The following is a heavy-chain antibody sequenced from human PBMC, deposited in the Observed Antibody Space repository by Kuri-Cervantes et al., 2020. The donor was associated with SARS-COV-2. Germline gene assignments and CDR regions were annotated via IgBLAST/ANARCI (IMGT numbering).Heavy chain of an antibody. V-gene: IGHV1-69*04. J-gene: IGHJ4*02. CDR3: ASGGITMIVVAHPFDY. CDR1: GGTFSSYA. Sequence: SVKVSCKASGGTFSSYAISWVRQAPGQGLEWMGRIIPICGIANYAQKFQGRVTITADKSTSTAYMELSSLRSEDTAVYYCASGGITMIVVAHPFDYWGQGTLVTVSS. CDR2: IIPICGIA. D-gene: IGHD3-22*01.